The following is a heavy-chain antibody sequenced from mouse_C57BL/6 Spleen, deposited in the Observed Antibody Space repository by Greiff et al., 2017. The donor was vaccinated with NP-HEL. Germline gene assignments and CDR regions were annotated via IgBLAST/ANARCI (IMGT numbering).Heavy chain of an antibody. CDR3: ARGGYYVAY. J-gene: IGHJ3*01. CDR2: ISYDGSN. V-gene: IGHV3-6*01. Sequence: EVKLQESGPGLVKPSQSLSLTCSVTGYSITSGYYWNWIRQFPGNKLEWMGYISYDGSNNYNPSLKNRISITRDTSKNQFFLKLNSVTTEDTATYYCARGGYYVAYWGQGTLVTVSA. CDR1: GYSITSGYY. D-gene: IGHD2-3*01.